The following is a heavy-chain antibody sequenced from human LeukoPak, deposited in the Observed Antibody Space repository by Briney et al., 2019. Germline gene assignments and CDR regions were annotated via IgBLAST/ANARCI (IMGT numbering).Heavy chain of an antibody. J-gene: IGHJ3*02. V-gene: IGHV4-4*07. D-gene: IGHD5-24*01. CDR1: GGSISSYY. Sequence: SETLSLTCTVSGGSISSYYWSWIRQPAGKGLEWIGRIYTSGSTNYNPSLKSRVTISVDTSKNQFSLKLSSVTAADTAVYYCAREGGGDGYNKDDDAFDIWGQGTMVTVSS. CDR2: IYTSGST. CDR3: AREGGGDGYNKDDDAFDI.